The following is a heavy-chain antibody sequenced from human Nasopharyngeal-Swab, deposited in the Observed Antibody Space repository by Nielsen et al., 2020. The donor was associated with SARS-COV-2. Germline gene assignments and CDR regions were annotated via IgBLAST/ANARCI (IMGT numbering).Heavy chain of an antibody. CDR1: GYTFNNYY. Sequence: ASVKVSCKASGYTFNNYYIHWVRQAPGQGLEWMGMINPGSGGTTYAQKFQGRVTMTRDTSTSTVFMDLSSPRSEDTAVYYCARRGRCSGSSCDMDVWGQGTTVTVSS. CDR3: ARRGRCSGSSCDMDV. D-gene: IGHD2-2*01. J-gene: IGHJ6*02. CDR2: INPGSGGT. V-gene: IGHV1-46*02.